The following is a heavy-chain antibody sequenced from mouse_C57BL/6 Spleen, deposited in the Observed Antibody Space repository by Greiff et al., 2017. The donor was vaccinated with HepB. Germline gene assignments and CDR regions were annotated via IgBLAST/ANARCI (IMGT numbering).Heavy chain of an antibody. CDR3: ARGGTTVVATEYFGV. J-gene: IGHJ1*03. CDR2: IDPSDSYT. Sequence: QVQLQQPGAELVMPGASVKLSCKASGYTFTSYWMHWVKQRPGQGLEWIGEIDPSDSYTNYNQTFKGKSKLTVDKSSSTSYMQLSRLTSEDSAVYYCARGGTTVVATEYFGVWGTATTVTVSS. D-gene: IGHD1-1*01. CDR1: GYTFTSYW. V-gene: IGHV1-69*01.